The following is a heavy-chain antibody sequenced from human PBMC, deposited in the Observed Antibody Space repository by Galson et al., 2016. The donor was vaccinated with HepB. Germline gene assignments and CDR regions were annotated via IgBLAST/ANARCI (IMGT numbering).Heavy chain of an antibody. D-gene: IGHD6-6*01. CDR2: IYYRGST. CDR1: GGSISSGNYY. Sequence: TLSLTCTVSGGSISSGNYYWSWIRQHPGKGLEWIGYIYYRGSTYYNPSLKSRLTISVDTSKNQFSLKLSSVTAADTAVYYCARIEYSSSSGFDYWGQGTLVTVSS. V-gene: IGHV4-31*03. CDR3: ARIEYSSSSGFDY. J-gene: IGHJ4*02.